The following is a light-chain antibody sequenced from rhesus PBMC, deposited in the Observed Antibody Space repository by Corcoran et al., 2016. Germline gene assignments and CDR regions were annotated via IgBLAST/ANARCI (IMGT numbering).Light chain of an antibody. CDR1: QSVSNS. Sequence: EIVMTQSPATLSLSPGERATLSCRASQSVSNSLAWYQQKPGHAPRLVIYGASNRATGIPHRFSGSGSGTDFTLTISSLVPADVAVYYCLQHSNWPSFGQGTKVEIK. CDR3: LQHSNWPS. J-gene: IGKJ2*01. V-gene: IGKV3-24*01. CDR2: GAS.